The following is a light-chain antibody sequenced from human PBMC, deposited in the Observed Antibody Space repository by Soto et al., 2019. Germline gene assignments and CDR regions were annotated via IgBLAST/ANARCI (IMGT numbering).Light chain of an antibody. J-gene: IGLJ1*01. CDR1: SCDVGGYNY. V-gene: IGLV2-8*01. CDR2: EVS. Sequence: QSALTQPPSASGSPGQSVTISCTGTSCDVGGYNYVSLYQQHPGRAPKLMIYEVSKRPSGVPDRFSGSKSGNTAALTVSGLQAEDEADYYCSSYAGSNNYVFGTGTKVTVL. CDR3: SSYAGSNNYV.